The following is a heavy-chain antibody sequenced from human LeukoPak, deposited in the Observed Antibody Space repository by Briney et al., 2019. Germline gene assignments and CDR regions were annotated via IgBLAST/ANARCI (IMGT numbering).Heavy chain of an antibody. CDR1: GFTFNKYW. Sequence: PGGSLRLSCAASGFTFNKYWLTWVRQAPGKGLEWVANINQDDSQIYYLESVEGRFTITRDNAKNSLHLQMNSLRAEDTAVYYCARGYYYSGTNCLSFFDYWGQGTLVTVSS. D-gene: IGHD3-10*01. J-gene: IGHJ4*02. CDR3: ARGYYYSGTNCLSFFDY. CDR2: INQDDSQI. V-gene: IGHV3-7*01.